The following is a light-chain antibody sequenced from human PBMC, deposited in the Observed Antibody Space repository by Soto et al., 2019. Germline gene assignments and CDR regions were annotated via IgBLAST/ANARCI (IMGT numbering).Light chain of an antibody. CDR1: QSVSSN. CDR3: QPLGT. Sequence: EIVMTQSPATLSVSPGERATLSCRASQSVSSNLAWYQQKPGQAPRLLIYGASTRATGIPARFSGSGSGTEFTLTIRSLQSEDFAVYYCQPLGTFGQGTKVEIK. CDR2: GAS. J-gene: IGKJ1*01. V-gene: IGKV3-15*01.